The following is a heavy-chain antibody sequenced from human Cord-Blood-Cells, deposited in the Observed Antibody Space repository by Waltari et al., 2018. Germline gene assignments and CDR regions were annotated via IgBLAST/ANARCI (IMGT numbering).Heavy chain of an antibody. D-gene: IGHD3-16*01. J-gene: IGHJ3*02. CDR2: ISAYNGNT. CDR3: VREGETAFGI. V-gene: IGHV1-18*01. Sequence: IWVRQAPGQGLEWMGWISAYNGNTNYAQKLQGRVTMTTDTSTSTAYMELRSLRSDDTAVYYCVREGETAFGIWGQGTMVTVSS.